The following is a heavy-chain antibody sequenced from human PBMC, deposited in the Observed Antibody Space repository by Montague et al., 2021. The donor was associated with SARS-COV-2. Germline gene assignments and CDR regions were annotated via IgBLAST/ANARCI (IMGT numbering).Heavy chain of an antibody. J-gene: IGHJ4*02. CDR3: ARANGYYFDY. CDR2: INHSGST. V-gene: IGHV4-34*01. Sequence: SETLSLTCAVYGGSFSGYYWSWIRQPPGKGLEWIGEINHSGSTNYNPSLKRRVTISVDTSKNQFSLKLSSVTAADTAVYYCARANGYYFDYWGQGTLVTVSS. D-gene: IGHD2-8*01. CDR1: GGSFSGYY.